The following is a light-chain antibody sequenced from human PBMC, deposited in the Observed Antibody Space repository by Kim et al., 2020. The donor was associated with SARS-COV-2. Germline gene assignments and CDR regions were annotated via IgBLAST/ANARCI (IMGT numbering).Light chain of an antibody. V-gene: IGLV3-19*01. CDR3: NSRDNSGHLWW. CDR1: SLRTYY. Sequence: SSELTQDPAVSVALGQTVMITCQGDSLRTYYTSWYQQKPGQAPVLVIYGTNNRPSGIPDRFSGSSSGNTASLTITGAQAEDEADYYCNSRDNSGHLWWFG. CDR2: GTN. J-gene: IGLJ7*01.